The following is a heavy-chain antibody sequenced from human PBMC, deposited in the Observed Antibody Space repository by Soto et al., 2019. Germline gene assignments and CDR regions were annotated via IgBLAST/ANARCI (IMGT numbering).Heavy chain of an antibody. Sequence: GSLRLSCAASGFTFSSYWMHWVRQAPGKGLVWVSRINSDGGSSDYAAPVKGRFAVSRDDSKNIVYLQMNSLKIEDTGVYYCTTDSRTTLPEIRFDYWGHGTQVTVSS. CDR1: GFTFSSYW. CDR2: INSDGGSS. D-gene: IGHD1-26*01. J-gene: IGHJ4*01. V-gene: IGHV3-15*07. CDR3: TTDSRTTLPEIRFDY.